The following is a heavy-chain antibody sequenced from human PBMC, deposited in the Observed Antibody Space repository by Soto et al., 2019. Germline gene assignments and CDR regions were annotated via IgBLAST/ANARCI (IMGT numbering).Heavy chain of an antibody. J-gene: IGHJ3*02. V-gene: IGHV4-59*08. CDR1: GGSISSYY. CDR2: IYYSGST. CDR3: ARHPIAAAGGAFDI. Sequence: SETLSLTCTVSGGSISSYYWSWIRQPPGKGLEWIGYIYYSGSTNYNPSLKSRVTISVDTSKNQFSLKLSSVTAADTAVYYCARHPIAAAGGAFDIWGQGTMVTVSS. D-gene: IGHD6-13*01.